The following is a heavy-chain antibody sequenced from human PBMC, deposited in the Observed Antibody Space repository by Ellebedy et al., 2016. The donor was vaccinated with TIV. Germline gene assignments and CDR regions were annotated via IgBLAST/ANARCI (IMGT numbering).Heavy chain of an antibody. V-gene: IGHV4-38-2*02. CDR1: GYSISSGYF. J-gene: IGHJ5*02. CDR2: IHYTGST. CDR3: ASGRWLPLPGS. Sequence: MPGGSLRLSCTVSGYSISSGYFWVWVRQPPGKGLEWIGYIHYTGSTNYNPSLKSRVTTSVDPSKNQFSLKLSSVTAADTAVYYCASGRWLPLPGSWGQGTLVTVSS. D-gene: IGHD5-24*01.